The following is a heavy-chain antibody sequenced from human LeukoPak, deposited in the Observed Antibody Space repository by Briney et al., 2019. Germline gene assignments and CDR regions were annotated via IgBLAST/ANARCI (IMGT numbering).Heavy chain of an antibody. V-gene: IGHV3-33*01. CDR2: IWYDGSNK. CDR3: ARDSVSNYYLDY. D-gene: IGHD4-11*01. CDR1: GFTFSSYG. J-gene: IGHJ4*02. Sequence: GGSLRLSCAASGFTFSSYGMHWVRQAPGKGLEWVAVIWYDGSNKYYADSVKGRFTISRDNSKNTLYLQMNSLRAEDTAVYYCARDSVSNYYLDYWGQGTLVTVSS.